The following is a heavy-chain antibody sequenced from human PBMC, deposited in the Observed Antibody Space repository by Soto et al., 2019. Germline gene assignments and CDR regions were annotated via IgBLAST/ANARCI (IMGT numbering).Heavy chain of an antibody. CDR1: GGTFSSYT. D-gene: IGHD3-10*01. CDR2: IIPILGIA. Sequence: QVQLVQSGAEVQKPGSSVKVSCKASGGTFSSYTISWVRQAPGQGLEWMGRIIPILGIANYAQKFQGRVTITADKSTSTAYMELSSLRSEDTAVYYCARILWFGEFNNDAFDIWGQGTMVTVSS. J-gene: IGHJ3*02. CDR3: ARILWFGEFNNDAFDI. V-gene: IGHV1-69*02.